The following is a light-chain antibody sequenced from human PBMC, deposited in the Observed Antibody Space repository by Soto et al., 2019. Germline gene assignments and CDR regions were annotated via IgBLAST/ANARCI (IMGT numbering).Light chain of an antibody. CDR1: QSVSSTY. CDR3: QQYGSSPTT. CDR2: GAS. V-gene: IGKV3-20*01. Sequence: EIVLTQSPGTLSLPPGERATLSCRARQSVSSTYLAWYQQKPGQAPRLLIYGASGRATGIPDRFSGSGSGTDFTLTISRLGPEDFAVYYCQQYGSSPTTFGHGTKVDIK. J-gene: IGKJ1*01.